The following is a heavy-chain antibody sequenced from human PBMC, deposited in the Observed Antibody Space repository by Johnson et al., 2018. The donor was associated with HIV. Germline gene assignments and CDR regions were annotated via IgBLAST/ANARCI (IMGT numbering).Heavy chain of an antibody. D-gene: IGHD5-12*01. Sequence: VQLVESGGGVVRPGDSLRLSCVASGFTFDDYGMNWVRLVPGKGLEWVAGINWNRGRTCSADSLKGRFTISSDNPKHSVHLQMNSLRAEDTALYYWARDGPDSGYDENAFDIWGQGTMVTVSS. CDR1: GFTFDDYG. CDR3: ARDGPDSGYDENAFDI. CDR2: INWNRGRT. J-gene: IGHJ3*02. V-gene: IGHV3-20*04.